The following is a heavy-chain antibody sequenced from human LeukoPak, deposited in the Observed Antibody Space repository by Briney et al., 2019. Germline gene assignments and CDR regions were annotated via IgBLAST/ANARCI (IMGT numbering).Heavy chain of an antibody. V-gene: IGHV3-48*01. CDR2: ISSSSSTI. CDR3: ARDNPYYDFWSGSDY. CDR1: GFTFSSYS. Sequence: GGSLRLSCAASGFTFSSYSMNWVRQAPGKGLEWVSYISSSSSTIYYADSVKGRFTISRDNAKNSLYLQMNSLRAEDTAVYYCARDNPYYDFWSGSDYWGQGTLVTVSS. J-gene: IGHJ4*02. D-gene: IGHD3-3*01.